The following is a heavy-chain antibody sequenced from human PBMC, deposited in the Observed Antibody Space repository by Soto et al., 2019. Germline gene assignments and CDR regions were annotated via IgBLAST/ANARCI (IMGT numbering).Heavy chain of an antibody. CDR3: ARVGYCISTSCLINWFDP. D-gene: IGHD2-2*01. Sequence: PGESLKISCKGSGYSFTSYWIGWVRQMPGKGREWMGIIYPGDSDTRYSPSFQGQVTISADKSISTAYLQWSSLKASDTAMYYCARVGYCISTSCLINWFDPWGQGTLVTVSS. J-gene: IGHJ5*02. CDR1: GYSFTSYW. CDR2: IYPGDSDT. V-gene: IGHV5-51*01.